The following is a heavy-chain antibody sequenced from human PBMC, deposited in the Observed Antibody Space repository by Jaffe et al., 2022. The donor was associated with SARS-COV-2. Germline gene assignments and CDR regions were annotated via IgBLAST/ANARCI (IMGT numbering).Heavy chain of an antibody. J-gene: IGHJ4*02. CDR2: VYYTGTT. CDR3: ARDDYSNPRVLDY. V-gene: IGHV4-59*01. D-gene: IGHD4-4*01. Sequence: QVQLQESGPGLVKPSETLSLACTVSGGSISSYFWTWIRQSPGKGLEWIGSVYYTGTTNYNPSLKSRVTMSLDTSKTQFSLRLNSVTAADTAVYYCARDDYSNPRVLDYWGQGTQVTVSS. CDR1: GGSISSYF.